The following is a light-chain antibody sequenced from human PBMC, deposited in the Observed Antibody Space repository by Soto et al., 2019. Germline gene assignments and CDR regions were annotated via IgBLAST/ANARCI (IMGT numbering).Light chain of an antibody. V-gene: IGKV3-20*01. CDR2: GVF. CDR1: QSVNRNL. Sequence: ETVLTQSPGTVSLSPGERATLSCRTSQSVNRNLLAWYQQKPGQAPRLLIYGVFNRATGIPDRFSGGGSGTDFTLTISGLEPEDSAVYFCQHYDGSPRTFGQGTKLEIK. CDR3: QHYDGSPRT. J-gene: IGKJ2*01.